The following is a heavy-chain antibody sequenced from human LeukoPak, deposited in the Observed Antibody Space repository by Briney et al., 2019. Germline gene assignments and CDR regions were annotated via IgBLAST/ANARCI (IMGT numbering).Heavy chain of an antibody. CDR1: GGSISSYY. V-gene: IGHV4-59*08. Sequence: SQTLSLTCTVSGGSISSYYWSWIRQPPGKGLEWIGYIYYSGSTNYNPSLKGRVTISVDTSKNQFSLKLSSVTAADTAVYYCARRGGLWCSSTSCYGVNAFDIWGQGTMVTVSS. J-gene: IGHJ3*02. D-gene: IGHD2-2*01. CDR3: ARRGGLWCSSTSCYGVNAFDI. CDR2: IYYSGST.